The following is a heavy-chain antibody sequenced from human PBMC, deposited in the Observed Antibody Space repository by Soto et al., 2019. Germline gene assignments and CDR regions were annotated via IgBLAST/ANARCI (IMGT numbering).Heavy chain of an antibody. D-gene: IGHD4-4*01. V-gene: IGHV5-51*01. Sequence: GESLKISCQGSGYTFNSFWIGWVRQMPGEGLEWMGLMFPWTSDTRYSPSFQGHVSISVDRSTGTAYLQWSSLKASDTAMYYCARHQYNSNLFDYWGQGTLVTVSS. J-gene: IGHJ4*02. CDR2: MFPWTSDT. CDR3: ARHQYNSNLFDY. CDR1: GYTFNSFW.